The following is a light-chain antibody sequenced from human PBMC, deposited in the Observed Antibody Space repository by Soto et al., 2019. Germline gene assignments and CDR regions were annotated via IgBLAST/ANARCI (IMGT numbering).Light chain of an antibody. CDR3: QQRSNWLLT. CDR2: DAS. V-gene: IGKV3-11*01. Sequence: EIVLTQSPATLSLSPGERATLSCRASQSVSSYLAWYQQKPGQAPRLLIYDASNRATGIPARFSGSGSGTDFTPTICSLEPEDFAGYYCQQRSNWLLTFGGGTKVEIK. J-gene: IGKJ4*02. CDR1: QSVSSY.